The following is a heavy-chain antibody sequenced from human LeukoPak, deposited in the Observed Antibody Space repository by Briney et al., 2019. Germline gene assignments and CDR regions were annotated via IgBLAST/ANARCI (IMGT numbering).Heavy chain of an antibody. CDR1: GASFTVYY. V-gene: IGHV4-34*01. D-gene: IGHD2/OR15-2a*01. Sequence: PSVALSLTCAVHGASFTVYYWAWIRQTPDKGLEWIGEIDHLGGTNYNPSLKSRVTLSVDTSQNQFSLNLKSVTAADTGVYYCAGGVGRTHFHDYWGQGTLVAVSS. J-gene: IGHJ4*02. CDR3: AGGVGRTHFHDY. CDR2: IDHLGGT.